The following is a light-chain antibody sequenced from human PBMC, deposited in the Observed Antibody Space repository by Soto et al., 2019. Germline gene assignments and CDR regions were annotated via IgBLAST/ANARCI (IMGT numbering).Light chain of an antibody. J-gene: IGLJ2*01. V-gene: IGLV2-14*01. Sequence: QSALTQPASVSGSPGQSITISYTGTSSDVGGYNYVSWYQQHPGKAPKLMIYDVSNRPSGVSNRFSGSKSGNTASLTISGLQAEDEADYYCSSYTSSDVVFGGGTKLTVL. CDR1: SSDVGGYNY. CDR3: SSYTSSDVV. CDR2: DVS.